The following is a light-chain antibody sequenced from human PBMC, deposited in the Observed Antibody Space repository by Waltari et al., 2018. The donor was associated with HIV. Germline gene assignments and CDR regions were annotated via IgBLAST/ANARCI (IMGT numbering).Light chain of an antibody. J-gene: IGLJ2*01. CDR2: EVT. V-gene: IGLV2-14*01. CDR1: TSDIGYHHY. Sequence: HSALAQPHSASWFPGPSLLLSCTGSTSDIGYHHYVSWYQYHSGRAPKSLIYEVTKRPSVISSRFSGSKSGNTAFLTIAGLQIDDEGDYFCSSYTTSGIVVFGGGTKVTVL. CDR3: SSYTTSGIVV.